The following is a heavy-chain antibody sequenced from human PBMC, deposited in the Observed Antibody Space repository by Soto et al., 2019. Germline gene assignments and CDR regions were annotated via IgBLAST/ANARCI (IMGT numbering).Heavy chain of an antibody. D-gene: IGHD4-17*01. Sequence: EVQLLESGGGLVQPGGSLRLSCAASGFTFSSYAMSWVRQSPGKGLEWVSAISGSGGSTYYADSVKGRFTISRDNSKNTLYLQMNSLRAEDTAVYYCAKDLSRYGDYERGYWGQGTLVTVSS. V-gene: IGHV3-23*01. CDR1: GFTFSSYA. CDR2: ISGSGGST. CDR3: AKDLSRYGDYERGY. J-gene: IGHJ4*02.